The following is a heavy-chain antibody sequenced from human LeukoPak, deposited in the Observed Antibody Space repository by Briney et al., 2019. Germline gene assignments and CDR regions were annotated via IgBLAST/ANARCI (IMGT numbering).Heavy chain of an antibody. CDR3: TTDGVGVEGATYDN. V-gene: IGHV3-15*01. J-gene: IGHJ4*02. Sequence: PGGSLRLSCAASGFTFINAWMAWVRQAPGKGLEWVGRIKAKAHGGTIEYAAPVKGRFTISRDDSKNTLYLQMNSLKTENTAVYYCTTDGVGVEGATYDNWGQGTLVSVSS. CDR2: IKAKAHGGTI. CDR1: GFTFINAW. D-gene: IGHD1-26*01.